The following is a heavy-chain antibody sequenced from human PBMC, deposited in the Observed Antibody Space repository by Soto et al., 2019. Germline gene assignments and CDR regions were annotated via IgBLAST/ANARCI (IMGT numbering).Heavy chain of an antibody. J-gene: IGHJ5*02. CDR3: ARLGPYASGTYSFRHNRFDP. V-gene: IGHV3-21*04. CDR1: GFTFSSYG. CDR2: ISSSSSYI. Sequence: PGGSLRLSCVGSGFTFSSYGMNWVRQGPGKGLEWFSSISSSSSYIYYADSVKGRFTISRDNAKNSLYLQMNSLRAEDTAVYYCARLGPYASGTYSFRHNRFDPWGQGTLVTVSS. D-gene: IGHD3-10*01.